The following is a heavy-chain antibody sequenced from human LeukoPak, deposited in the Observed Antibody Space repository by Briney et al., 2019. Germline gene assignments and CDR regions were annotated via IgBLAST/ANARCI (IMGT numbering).Heavy chain of an antibody. J-gene: IGHJ6*03. CDR3: ARDRGYGDYYLFGGYYYYYMDV. Sequence: ASVKVSCKASGYTFTGYYIHWVRQAPGQGLEWMGWISAYNGNTNYAQKLQGRVTMTTDTSTSTAYMELRSLRSDDTAVYYCARDRGYGDYYLFGGYYYYYMDVWGKGTTVTVSS. CDR1: GYTFTGYY. CDR2: ISAYNGNT. D-gene: IGHD4-17*01. V-gene: IGHV1-18*04.